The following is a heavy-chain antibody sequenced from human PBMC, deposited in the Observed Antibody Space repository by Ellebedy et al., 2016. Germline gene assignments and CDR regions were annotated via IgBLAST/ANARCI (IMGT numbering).Heavy chain of an antibody. CDR1: GFTFSSYG. J-gene: IGHJ4*02. Sequence: GESLKISCAASGFTFSSYGMHWVRQAPGKGLEWVAVISYDGSNKYYADSVKGRFTISRDNSKNTLYLQMNSLRAEDTAVYYCAKEEGDGYRERDFDYWGQGTLVTVSS. V-gene: IGHV3-30*18. CDR2: ISYDGSNK. D-gene: IGHD5-24*01. CDR3: AKEEGDGYRERDFDY.